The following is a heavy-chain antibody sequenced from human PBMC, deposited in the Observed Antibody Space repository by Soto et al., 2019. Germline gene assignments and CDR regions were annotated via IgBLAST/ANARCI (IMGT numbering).Heavy chain of an antibody. CDR2: VYYSGTT. Sequence: QVQLQESGPGLLKPSETLSLTCSVSGGSVSDKTYYWSWIRQPPGKRLEWIGYVYYSGTTNYNPSLKSRVPIAVDLAKNRFSLRLSSVNTADTALYYCARTTAVPNTLQSRYFFDYWGQGTLVTGSS. V-gene: IGHV4-61*01. CDR1: GGSVSDKTYY. D-gene: IGHD4-17*01. J-gene: IGHJ4*02. CDR3: ARTTAVPNTLQSRYFFDY.